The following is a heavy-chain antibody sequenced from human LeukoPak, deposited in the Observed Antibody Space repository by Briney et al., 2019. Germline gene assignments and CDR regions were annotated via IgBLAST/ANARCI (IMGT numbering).Heavy chain of an antibody. D-gene: IGHD4-17*01. CDR1: GGSFSGYY. CDR2: INHSGST. V-gene: IGHV4-34*01. Sequence: PSETLSLTCAVYGGSFSGYYWSWIRQPPGKGLEWIGEINHSGSTNYNPSLKSRVTISVSTSKNQFSLKLSSVTAADTAVYYCARGMYGDYDLYYYYYMDVWGKGTTVTVSS. CDR3: ARGMYGDYDLYYYYYMDV. J-gene: IGHJ6*03.